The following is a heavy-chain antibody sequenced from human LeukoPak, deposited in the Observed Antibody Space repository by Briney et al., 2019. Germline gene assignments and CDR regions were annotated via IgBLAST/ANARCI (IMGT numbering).Heavy chain of an antibody. D-gene: IGHD4-17*01. V-gene: IGHV3-23*01. CDR3: AKDLGYHDYGDYFDY. Sequence: PGGSLRLSCAASGFTFSSYAMSWGRQAPGKGLEWVPAICGSGGSTYYADSVKGRFTISRDNSKNTLYLQMNSLRAEDTAVYYCAKDLGYHDYGDYFDYWGQGTLVTVSS. CDR2: ICGSGGST. CDR1: GFTFSSYA. J-gene: IGHJ4*02.